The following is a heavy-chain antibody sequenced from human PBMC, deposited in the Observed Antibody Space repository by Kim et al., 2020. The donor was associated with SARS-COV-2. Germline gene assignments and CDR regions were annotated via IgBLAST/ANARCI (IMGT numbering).Heavy chain of an antibody. J-gene: IGHJ5*02. CDR3: ARGGFWGVLDP. V-gene: IGHV1-46*01. Sequence: TSYAQKFQGGVTMTRDTSTSTVYMELSSLRSEDTAVYYCARGGFWGVLDPWGQGTLVTVSS. CDR2: T. D-gene: IGHD3-16*01.